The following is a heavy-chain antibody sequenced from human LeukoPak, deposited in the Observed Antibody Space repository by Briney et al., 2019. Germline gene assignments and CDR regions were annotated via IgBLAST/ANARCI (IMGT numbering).Heavy chain of an antibody. Sequence: DPSETLSLTCTVSGGSISNYYWSWIRQPPGKGLEWIGYIYYSGSTKYNPSLKSRVTISVDTSKNQFSLRLSSVTAADTAVYYCARDWGVSARPGYMDVWGKGTTVTVPS. CDR3: ARDWGVSARPGYMDV. CDR2: IYYSGST. CDR1: GGSISNYY. J-gene: IGHJ6*03. V-gene: IGHV4-59*01. D-gene: IGHD6-6*01.